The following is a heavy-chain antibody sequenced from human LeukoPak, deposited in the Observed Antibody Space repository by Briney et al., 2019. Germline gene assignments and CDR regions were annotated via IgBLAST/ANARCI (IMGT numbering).Heavy chain of an antibody. CDR3: ARAGSYYRHYTDV. D-gene: IGHD3-10*01. V-gene: IGHV3-30*04. Sequence: GGSLRLSCAASGFTFSSYAMSWVRQAPGKGLEWVAVISYDGSNKYYADSVKGRFIISRDNSKNTLYLQMNSLRAEDTAVYYWARAGSYYRHYTDVWGKGTTVTSSS. CDR1: GFTFSSYA. J-gene: IGHJ6*03. CDR2: ISYDGSNK.